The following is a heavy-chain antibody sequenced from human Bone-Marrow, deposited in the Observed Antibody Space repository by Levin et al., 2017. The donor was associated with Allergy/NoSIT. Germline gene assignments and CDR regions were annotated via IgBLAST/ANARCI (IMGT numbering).Heavy chain of an antibody. Sequence: GESLKISCVASGFTFSIYWMTWVRQAPGKGLEWVANIKEDGSQINYVDSVRGRFTMSRDNSKNSVYLQMNGLRVEDTAVYYCARDLGYYNSTTGYDLLDYWGQGTLVTVSS. D-gene: IGHD2-2*01. CDR1: GFTFSIYW. CDR3: ARDLGYYNSTTGYDLLDY. CDR2: IKEDGSQI. J-gene: IGHJ4*02. V-gene: IGHV3-7*01.